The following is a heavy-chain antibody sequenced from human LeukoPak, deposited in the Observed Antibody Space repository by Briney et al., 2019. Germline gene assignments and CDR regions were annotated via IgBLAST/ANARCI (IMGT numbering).Heavy chain of an antibody. V-gene: IGHV4-4*07. D-gene: IGHD6-19*01. CDR1: GGSINYYY. CDR2: IYTSGST. CDR3: ATNAGRVAAGAFDI. Sequence: SETLSLTCTVSGGSINYYYWNWIRQPAGKGLEWIGRIYTSGSTNYSPSLKSRVSMSVDRSRNQFSLRLTSVTAADTAIYYCATNAGRVAAGAFDIWGQGTMVTVST. J-gene: IGHJ3*02.